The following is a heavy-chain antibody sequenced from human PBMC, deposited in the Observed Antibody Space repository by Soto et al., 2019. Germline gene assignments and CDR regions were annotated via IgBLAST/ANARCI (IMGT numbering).Heavy chain of an antibody. CDR3: ARGGVATLLVTSYYYYGMDV. J-gene: IGHJ6*02. V-gene: IGHV1-2*04. CDR2: INPNSGGT. Sequence: ASVKVSCKASGYTFTGYYMHWVRQAPGQGLEWMGWINPNSGGTNYAQKFQGWVTMTRDTSISTAYMELSRLRSDDTAVYYCARGGVATLLVTSYYYYGMDVWGQGTTVTVSS. D-gene: IGHD5-12*01. CDR1: GYTFTGYY.